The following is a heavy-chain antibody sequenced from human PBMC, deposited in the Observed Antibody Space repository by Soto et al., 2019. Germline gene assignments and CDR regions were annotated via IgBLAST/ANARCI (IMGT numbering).Heavy chain of an antibody. CDR3: ASGGIAVAGSPDFC. J-gene: IGHJ4*02. D-gene: IGHD6-19*01. CDR1: GGTFSSYA. V-gene: IGHV1-69*01. CDR2: IIPIFGTA. Sequence: QVQLVQSGAEVKKPGSSVKVSCKASGGTFSSYAISWVRQVPGQGLEWMGGIIPIFGTANYAQKFQGRVTITADESTSTAYMELSSLISADTAVYYCASGGIAVAGSPDFCWGQGTLVTVSS.